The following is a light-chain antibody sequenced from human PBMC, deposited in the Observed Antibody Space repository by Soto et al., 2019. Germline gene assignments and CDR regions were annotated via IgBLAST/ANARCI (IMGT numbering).Light chain of an antibody. V-gene: IGKV1-12*01. J-gene: IGKJ1*01. Sequence: DIQMTQSPSSVPASVGDRVTITCRASQGISSYLAWYQQKPGKAPKLLIYGASFLQSGVPSRFSGSGSGTDFTLTISSLQPEDFATYYCQQGNSFPWTFGQGTKVDIK. CDR2: GAS. CDR3: QQGNSFPWT. CDR1: QGISSY.